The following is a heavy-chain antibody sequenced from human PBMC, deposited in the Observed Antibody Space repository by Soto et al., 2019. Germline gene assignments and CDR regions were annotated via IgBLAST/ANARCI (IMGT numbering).Heavy chain of an antibody. Sequence: QVQLVQSGAEEKKPGASVKVSCKASGYPFSNYAMHWVRQAPGQGLEWMGWINAGNGNSKYSQKFQGRVTITRDTSANTAYMELDSLRSEDTAVYYCATSTYCSSSTCYQWYGMDVWGQGTTATVSS. D-gene: IGHD2-2*01. CDR3: ATSTYCSSSTCYQWYGMDV. CDR1: GYPFSNYA. CDR2: INAGNGNS. V-gene: IGHV1-3*05. J-gene: IGHJ6*02.